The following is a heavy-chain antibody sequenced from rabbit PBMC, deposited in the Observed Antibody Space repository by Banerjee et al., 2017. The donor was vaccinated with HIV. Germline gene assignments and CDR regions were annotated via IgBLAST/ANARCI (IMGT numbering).Heavy chain of an antibody. D-gene: IGHD7-1*01. CDR3: ARDPVDSSPFNL. CDR2: IDAGSSGYA. J-gene: IGHJ4*01. Sequence: QSLEESGGDLVKPGASLTLTCTASGFSFSSGYDMCWVRQAPGKGLEWIACIDAGSSGYATYASWAKGRFTISKTSSTTVTLQMTSLTAADTATYFCARDPVDSSPFNLWGPGTLVTVS. V-gene: IGHV1S40*01. CDR1: GFSFSSGYD.